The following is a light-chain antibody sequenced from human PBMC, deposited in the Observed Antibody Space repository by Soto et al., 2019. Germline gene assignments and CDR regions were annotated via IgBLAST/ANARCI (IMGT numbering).Light chain of an antibody. V-gene: IGKV4-1*01. CDR2: WAS. CDR1: QSALYSSNNKNY. CDR3: QQYYSTPWT. J-gene: IGKJ1*01. Sequence: DIVMTQSPDSLAVSLGERATINCKSSQSALYSSNNKNYLAWYQQKPGQPPKLLIDWASTRESGVPERFSGSGSGTDFTLTISSLQAEDVAVYYCQQYYSTPWTFGQGTKMEIK.